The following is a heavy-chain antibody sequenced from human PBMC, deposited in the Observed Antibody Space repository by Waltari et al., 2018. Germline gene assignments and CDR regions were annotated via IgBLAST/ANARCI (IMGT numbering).Heavy chain of an antibody. J-gene: IGHJ5*02. D-gene: IGHD3-3*01. V-gene: IGHV1-24*01. Sequence: QVQLVQSGAEVKKPGASVKVSCKASGYTLTELSMHWVRQAPGKGLEWMGGFDPKEGETIYEQKYQGRVTMTEDTSTDTAYMELSSLRSEDTAVYYCATVLNSRWSGYEGDFDPWGQGTLVTVSS. CDR3: ATVLNSRWSGYEGDFDP. CDR1: GYTLTELS. CDR2: FDPKEGET.